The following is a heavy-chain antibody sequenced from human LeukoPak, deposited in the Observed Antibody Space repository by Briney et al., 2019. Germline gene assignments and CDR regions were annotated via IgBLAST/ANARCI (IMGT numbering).Heavy chain of an antibody. V-gene: IGHV3-21*01. D-gene: IGHD5-12*01. J-gene: IGHJ4*02. CDR2: VSRSSSFI. CDR1: GFAFSTYS. Sequence: GGSLRLSCAASGFAFSTYSMNWVRQAPGKGLEWVSSVSRSSSFIFYADSVQGRFTISRDDAKDSLFLQMNSLRAEDTAVYYCARVSDAFDYFFDSWGQGTLVTVSS. CDR3: ARVSDAFDYFFDS.